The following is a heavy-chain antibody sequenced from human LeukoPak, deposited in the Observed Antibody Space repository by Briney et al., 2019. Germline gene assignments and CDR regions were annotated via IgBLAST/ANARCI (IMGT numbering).Heavy chain of an antibody. CDR1: GFIFSSYS. J-gene: IGHJ3*02. V-gene: IGHV3-21*06. CDR2: LDSSSTYK. CDR3: ARWTNYHAFDI. D-gene: IGHD1-7*01. Sequence: GGSLRLSCAASGFIFSSYSMTWVRQAPGKGLAWVSSLDSSSTYKYYTDSVKGRFTISRDNAKNLLYLQMNSLSAEDTAVYYCARWTNYHAFDIWGQGTMVTVSS.